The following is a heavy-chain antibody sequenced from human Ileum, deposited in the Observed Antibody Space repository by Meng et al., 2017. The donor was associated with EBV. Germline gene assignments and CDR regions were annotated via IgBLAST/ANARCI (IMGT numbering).Heavy chain of an antibody. CDR3: ARTTTHNCFDP. CDR2: IKSSGGT. D-gene: IGHD1-1*01. V-gene: IGHV4-39*01. J-gene: IGHJ5*02. Sequence: QLQLQESGPGLLKPSETLSLICIVSGGSIRSSSYNWGWIRQPPGKGLEWIGTIKSSGGTNYNPSLKSRVTMSVDTSKNQFSLKLSSVTAADTAVYYCARTTTHNCFDPWGQGTLVTVSA. CDR1: GGSIRSSSYN.